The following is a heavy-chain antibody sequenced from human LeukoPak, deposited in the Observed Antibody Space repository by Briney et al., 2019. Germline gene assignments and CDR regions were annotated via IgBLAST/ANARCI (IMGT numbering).Heavy chain of an antibody. V-gene: IGHV1-2*06. Sequence: EASVKVSCKASGYTFTGYYMHWVGQAPGQGREGMGRINPNSGGTNYAQKFQGRVTMTRDTSISTAYMELRRLRSDDTAVYYCARGYYYDSSGYFGIFDYWGQGTLVTVSS. CDR3: ARGYYYDSSGYFGIFDY. J-gene: IGHJ4*02. CDR2: INPNSGGT. CDR1: GYTFTGYY. D-gene: IGHD3-22*01.